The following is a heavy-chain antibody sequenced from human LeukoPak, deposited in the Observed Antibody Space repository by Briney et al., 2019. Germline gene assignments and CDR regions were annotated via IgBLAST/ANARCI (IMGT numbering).Heavy chain of an antibody. Sequence: GGSLRLSCAASGFTFSSYAMHWVRQAPGKGLEWVAVISYDGSNKYHADSVKGRFTISRDNSKNTLYLQMNSLRAEDTAVYYCARTRSGYSYGLTDAFDIWGQGTMVTVSS. V-gene: IGHV3-30-3*01. CDR1: GFTFSSYA. J-gene: IGHJ3*02. CDR3: ARTRSGYSYGLTDAFDI. D-gene: IGHD5-18*01. CDR2: ISYDGSNK.